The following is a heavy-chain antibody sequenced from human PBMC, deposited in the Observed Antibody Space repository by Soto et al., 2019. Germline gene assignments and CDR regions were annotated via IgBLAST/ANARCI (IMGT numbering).Heavy chain of an antibody. CDR1: GFTVSSNY. J-gene: IGHJ3*02. CDR2: IYSGGST. V-gene: IGHV3-66*04. CDR3: AIHYTGWSAFDI. Sequence: EVQLVESGGGLVLPGGSLRLSCAASGFTVSSNYMSWVRQAPGKGLEWVSVIYSGGSTYYADSVKGRFTISRDNSKNTLYLEMNSLRAEDTAVYYCAIHYTGWSAFDIWGQGTMVTVSS. D-gene: IGHD2-2*02.